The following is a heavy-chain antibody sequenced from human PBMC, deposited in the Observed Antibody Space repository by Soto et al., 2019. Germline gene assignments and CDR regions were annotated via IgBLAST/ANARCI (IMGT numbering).Heavy chain of an antibody. CDR2: ISDGVST. Sequence: ETMSLTCNVSSASVYTYYWNWIRHSPGKGLEWIWYISDGVSTDYNPSFDGRVTISLDTSKTQVSLKLSSVSAADRPSNICGGYFNSSICHPDHNFALEDWGQGTMVTVSS. CDR1: SASVYTYY. V-gene: IGHV4-59*02. CDR3: GGYFNSSICHPDHNFALED. D-gene: IGHD2-2*01. J-gene: IGHJ4*01.